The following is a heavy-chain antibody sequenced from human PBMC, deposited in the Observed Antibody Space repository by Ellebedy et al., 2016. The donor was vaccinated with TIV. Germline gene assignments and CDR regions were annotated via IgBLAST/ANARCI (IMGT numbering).Heavy chain of an antibody. J-gene: IGHJ4*02. Sequence: MPSETLSLTCTVSGGSISSYYWSWIRQPPGKGLEWIGYIYYSGSTNYNPSLKSRVTISVDTSKNQFSLKLSSVTAADTAVYYCARNQYYFDYWGQGTLVTVSS. V-gene: IGHV4-59*01. CDR1: GGSISSYY. CDR3: ARNQYYFDY. CDR2: IYYSGST. D-gene: IGHD1-14*01.